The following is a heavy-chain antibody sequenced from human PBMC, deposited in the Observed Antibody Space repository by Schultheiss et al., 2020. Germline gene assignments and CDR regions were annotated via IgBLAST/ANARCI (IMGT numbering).Heavy chain of an antibody. CDR3: ARDRGATIYFSPRRGYYGMDV. D-gene: IGHD5-12*01. Sequence: SETLSLTCTVSGGSVSSGSYYWSWIRQPPGKGLEWIGEINQSGSTKYNPSLKSRVTISVDTSKNQFSLKLSSVTAADTAVYYCARDRGATIYFSPRRGYYGMDVWGQGTTVTVSS. V-gene: IGHV4-61*01. CDR1: GGSVSSGSYY. CDR2: INQSGST. J-gene: IGHJ6*02.